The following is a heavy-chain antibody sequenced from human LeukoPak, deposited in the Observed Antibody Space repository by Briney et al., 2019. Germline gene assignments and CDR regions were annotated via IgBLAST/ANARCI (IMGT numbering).Heavy chain of an antibody. Sequence: GGSLRLSCAASGFTFSSYWMSWVRQAPGKVLECVANIKEDGSEEYYVDSVKGRFSISRDNAKNSLYLQMNSLRAEDTAVYYCARDWLAGNPYHAFDLWGKGTMVTVSS. V-gene: IGHV3-7*01. J-gene: IGHJ3*01. CDR1: GFTFSSYW. D-gene: IGHD3-22*01. CDR2: IKEDGSEE. CDR3: ARDWLAGNPYHAFDL.